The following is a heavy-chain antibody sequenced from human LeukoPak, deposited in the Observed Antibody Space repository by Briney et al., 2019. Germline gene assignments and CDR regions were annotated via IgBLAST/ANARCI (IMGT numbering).Heavy chain of an antibody. V-gene: IGHV3-30*18. Sequence: GGSLRLSCAASGFTFSDNSMQWGPQAPGKGLEVLVDISHDGSQKYYADSATGRFTISRDNSRNTLDLQMSSLRAEDMAEYYGAKQERDGYNQIDYWGQGTLVTVSP. CDR2: ISHDGSQK. D-gene: IGHD5-24*01. CDR1: GFTFSDNS. CDR3: AKQERDGYNQIDY. J-gene: IGHJ4*02.